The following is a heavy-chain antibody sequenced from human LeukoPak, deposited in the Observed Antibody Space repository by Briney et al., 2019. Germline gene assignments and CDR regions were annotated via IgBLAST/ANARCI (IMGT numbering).Heavy chain of an antibody. CDR3: ARDWDGGYNFNTFDI. Sequence: PSETLSLTCTVSGVSLSVTTYYWGWIRQPPGKGLELIGTLHYSAGAHYNPSLKSRATISLDRSRNQFSLKLTSVTSADTAVYYCARDWDGGYNFNTFDIWGQRTMVTVSS. J-gene: IGHJ3*02. CDR2: LHYSAGA. CDR1: GVSLSVTTYY. D-gene: IGHD5-24*01. V-gene: IGHV4-39*07.